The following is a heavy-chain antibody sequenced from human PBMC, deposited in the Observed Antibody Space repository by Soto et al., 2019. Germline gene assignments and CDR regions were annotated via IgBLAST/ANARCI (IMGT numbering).Heavy chain of an antibody. CDR2: IRSKAYGGTT. Sequence: GGSLRLSCTASGFTFGDYAMSWFRQAPGKGLEWVGFIRSKAYGGTTEYAASVKGRFTISRDDSKSIAYLQMNSLKTEDTAVYYCTIEEVEDRTFDYWGQGTLVTVSS. J-gene: IGHJ4*02. CDR3: TIEEVEDRTFDY. CDR1: GFTFGDYA. V-gene: IGHV3-49*03.